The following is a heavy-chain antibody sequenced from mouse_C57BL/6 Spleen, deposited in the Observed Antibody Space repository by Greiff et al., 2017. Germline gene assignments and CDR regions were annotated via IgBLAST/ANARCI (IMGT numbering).Heavy chain of an antibody. J-gene: IGHJ4*01. CDR2: IYPGDGDT. D-gene: IGHD1-1*01. Sequence: SGAELVKPGASVKISCKASGYAFSSYWMNWVKQRPGKGLEWIGQIYPGDGDTNYNGKFKGKATLTADKSSSTAYMQLSSLTSEDSAVYFCARSEITTVYAMDYWGQGTSVTVSS. V-gene: IGHV1-80*01. CDR1: GYAFSSYW. CDR3: ARSEITTVYAMDY.